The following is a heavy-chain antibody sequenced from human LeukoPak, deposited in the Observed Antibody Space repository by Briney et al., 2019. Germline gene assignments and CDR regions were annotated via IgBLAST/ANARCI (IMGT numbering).Heavy chain of an antibody. J-gene: IGHJ4*02. CDR1: GFTFSSFA. D-gene: IGHD3-22*01. Sequence: PGGSLGLSCAASGFTFSSFAMSWVRQAPGKGLEWVSAISGSGRSTYYTDSVRGRFTISRDDSRNTLYLQMNNLRAEDTAVYYCARDLPPYYYDSSGYYLSYWGQGTLVTVSS. V-gene: IGHV3-23*01. CDR2: ISGSGRST. CDR3: ARDLPPYYYDSSGYYLSY.